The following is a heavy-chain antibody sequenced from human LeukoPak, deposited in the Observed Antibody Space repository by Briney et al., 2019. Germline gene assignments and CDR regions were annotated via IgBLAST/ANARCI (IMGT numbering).Heavy chain of an antibody. V-gene: IGHV3-23*01. Sequence: GGSLRLSCAASGFTFSSYAMSWVRQAPGKGLEWVSAISGSGSTIYYADSVKGRFTISRDNAKNSLYLQMNSLRAEDTAVYYCAREGLSSGSIDYWGQGTLVTVSS. D-gene: IGHD6-19*01. CDR1: GFTFSSYA. CDR2: ISGSGSTI. J-gene: IGHJ4*02. CDR3: AREGLSSGSIDY.